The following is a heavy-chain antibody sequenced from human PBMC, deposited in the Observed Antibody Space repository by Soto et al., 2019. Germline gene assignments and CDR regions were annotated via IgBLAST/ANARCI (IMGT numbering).Heavy chain of an antibody. D-gene: IGHD5-12*01. Sequence: ILSLTCAVSGGSISSGGYSWSWIRQPPGKGLEWIGYIYHSGSTYYNPSLKSRVTISVDRSKNQFSLKLSSVTAADTAVYYCARGGDGYNSDYSDYWGQGTLVTVSS. CDR3: ARGGDGYNSDYSDY. V-gene: IGHV4-30-2*01. CDR1: GGSISSGGYS. J-gene: IGHJ4*02. CDR2: IYHSGST.